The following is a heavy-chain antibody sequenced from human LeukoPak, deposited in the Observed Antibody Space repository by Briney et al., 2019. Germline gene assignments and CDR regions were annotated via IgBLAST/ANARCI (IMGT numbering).Heavy chain of an antibody. J-gene: IGHJ4*02. V-gene: IGHV3-30-3*01. D-gene: IGHD3-10*01. Sequence: PGRSLRLSCAASGFTFSSYAMHWVRQAPGKGLEWVAVISYDGSNKYYADSVKGRFTISRDNSKNTLYLQMNSLRAEDTAVYYCARDRWSGVHLFDYWGQGTLVTVSS. CDR3: ARDRWSGVHLFDY. CDR1: GFTFSSYA. CDR2: ISYDGSNK.